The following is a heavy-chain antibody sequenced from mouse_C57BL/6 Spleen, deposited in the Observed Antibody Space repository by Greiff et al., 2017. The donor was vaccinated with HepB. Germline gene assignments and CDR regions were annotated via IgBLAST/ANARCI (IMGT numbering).Heavy chain of an antibody. CDR3: ARDDGSSYDYYAMDY. CDR2: INPSNGGT. V-gene: IGHV1-53*01. D-gene: IGHD1-1*01. CDR1: GYTFTSYW. Sequence: QVQLQQPGTELVKPGASVKLSCKASGYTFTSYWMHWVKQRPGQGLEWIGNINPSNGGTNYNEKFKSKAKLTVDKSSSTAYMELSSLTSEDSAVYYCARDDGSSYDYYAMDYWGQGTSVTVSS. J-gene: IGHJ4*01.